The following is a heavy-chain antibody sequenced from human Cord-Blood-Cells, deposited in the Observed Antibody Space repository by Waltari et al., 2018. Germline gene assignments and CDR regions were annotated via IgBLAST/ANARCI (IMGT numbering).Heavy chain of an antibody. CDR1: GDSVSSNSAA. V-gene: IGHV6-1*01. D-gene: IGHD7-27*01. CDR3: ARDRGSSITGDETDYFDY. J-gene: IGHJ4*02. Sequence: QVQLQQSGPGLVKPSQTLSLTCAISGDSVSSNSAAWNWIRQSPSRGLEWLGRTYYRSKGYNDYAVSVKSRITINPDTSKNQFSLQLNSVTPEDTAVYYCARDRGSSITGDETDYFDYWGQGTLVTVSS. CDR2: TYYRSKGYN.